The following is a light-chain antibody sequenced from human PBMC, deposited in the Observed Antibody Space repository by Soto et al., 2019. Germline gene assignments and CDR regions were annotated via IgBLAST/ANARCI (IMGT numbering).Light chain of an antibody. CDR3: MQALQTIT. V-gene: IGKV2-28*01. CDR2: LGS. J-gene: IGKJ5*01. Sequence: DIVMTQSPLSLPVTPGEPASISCRSSQSLLHSNGYNYLDWYLQKPGQSPQLLIYLGSNRASGVSDRFSGSGSGKDFTLKISRVEADDVGVYYCMQALQTITFGQGTRLEIK. CDR1: QSLLHSNGYNY.